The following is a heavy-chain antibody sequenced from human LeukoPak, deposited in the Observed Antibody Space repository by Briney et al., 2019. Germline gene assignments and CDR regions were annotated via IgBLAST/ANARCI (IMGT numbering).Heavy chain of an antibody. J-gene: IGHJ4*02. CDR1: GYSISSGYY. V-gene: IGHV4-38-2*02. D-gene: IGHD6-13*01. CDR2: IYHSGST. Sequence: SETLSLTCTVSGYSISSGYYWGWIRPPPGKGLEWIGSIYHSGSTYYNPSLKSRVTISVDTSKNQFSLKLSSVTAADTAVYYCARQGRSWITEDWGQGTLVTVSS. CDR3: ARQGRSWITED.